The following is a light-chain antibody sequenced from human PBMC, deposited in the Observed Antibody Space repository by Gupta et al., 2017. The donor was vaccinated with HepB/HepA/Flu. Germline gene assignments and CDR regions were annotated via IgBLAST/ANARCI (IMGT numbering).Light chain of an antibody. CDR1: QSLLHRNGYNY. V-gene: IGKV2-28*01. CDR2: LGS. Sequence: DIVMTQSPLSLPVTPGEPASISCRSSQSLLHRNGYNYLDWYLQKPGQSPQLLIYLGSNRASGVPDRFSGSGSGTDFTLKISRVEAEDVGVYYCRQALPTPRTFGQGTKLEIK. CDR3: RQALPTPRT. J-gene: IGKJ1*01.